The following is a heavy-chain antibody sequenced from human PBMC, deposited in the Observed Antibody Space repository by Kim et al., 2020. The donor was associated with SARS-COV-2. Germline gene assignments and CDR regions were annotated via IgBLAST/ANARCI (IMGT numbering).Heavy chain of an antibody. Sequence: GGSLRLSCGASGFSFSSDGMNWVRQAPGKGLEWVANIKQDGSEKYYVDSVKGRFTISRDNAKNSLYLQMNSLRAEDTAVYYCGRSMDVWGQGTTVTVSS. J-gene: IGHJ6*02. CDR2: IKQDGSEK. V-gene: IGHV3-7*01. CDR1: GFSFSSDG. CDR3: GRSMDV.